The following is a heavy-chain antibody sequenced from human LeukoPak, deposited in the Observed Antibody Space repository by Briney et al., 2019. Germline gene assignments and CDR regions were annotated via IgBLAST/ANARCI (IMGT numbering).Heavy chain of an antibody. D-gene: IGHD3-10*01. CDR1: GGCFSGYY. CDR3: ARDSLTPMVRGLNWFDP. Sequence: SETLSLTCAVYGGCFSGYYWSWIRQPPGKGLEWIGEINHSGSTNYNPSLKSRVTISVDTSKNQFSLKLSSVTAANTAVYYCARDSLTPMVRGLNWFDPWGQGTLVTVSS. J-gene: IGHJ5*02. V-gene: IGHV4-34*01. CDR2: INHSGST.